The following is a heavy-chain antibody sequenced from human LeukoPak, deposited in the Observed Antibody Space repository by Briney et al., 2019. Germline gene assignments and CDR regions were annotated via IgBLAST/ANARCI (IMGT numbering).Heavy chain of an antibody. CDR3: GKDPLYYYDSRDRFDY. V-gene: IGHV3-23*01. Sequence: GGSLRLSCAAPGFTFSSYAMSWVRQAPGKGLEWVSGISGSGGSTYYTDSVKGRFTISSDNSKNTLYLQMNSLRAEDTAVYYCGKDPLYYYDSRDRFDYWGQGALVTVSS. J-gene: IGHJ4*02. D-gene: IGHD3-22*01. CDR2: ISGSGGST. CDR1: GFTFSSYA.